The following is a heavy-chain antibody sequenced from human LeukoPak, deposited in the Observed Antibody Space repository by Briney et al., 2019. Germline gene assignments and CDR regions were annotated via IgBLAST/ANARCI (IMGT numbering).Heavy chain of an antibody. V-gene: IGHV3-53*01. CDR2: VYGGGNT. Sequence: EGSLRLSCAASGFTVANDRMSWVRQAPGKGLEWVSTVYGGGNTAYADPVKGRFTISRDTSKNALLLQMNSLRAEDTALYFCVRERFGAIVENWGQGALVIVSS. D-gene: IGHD5-24*01. CDR1: GFTVANDR. CDR3: VRERFGAIVEN. J-gene: IGHJ4*02.